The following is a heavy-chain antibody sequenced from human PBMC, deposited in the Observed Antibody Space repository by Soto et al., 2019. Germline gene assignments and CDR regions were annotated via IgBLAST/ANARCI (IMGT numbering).Heavy chain of an antibody. V-gene: IGHV3-23*01. CDR3: TTDSPNLTIVDV. CDR1: GVTFDNYA. J-gene: IGHJ6*02. Sequence: GGSLGLSCAASGVTFDNYAMSWVRQAPGKGLEWVSAFGGSGGSTYYADSVRGRFTISRDNSKNTLYLQMNILRAEDTAIYYCTTDSPNLTIVDVWGQGTTVTVSS. D-gene: IGHD3-10*01. CDR2: FGGSGGST.